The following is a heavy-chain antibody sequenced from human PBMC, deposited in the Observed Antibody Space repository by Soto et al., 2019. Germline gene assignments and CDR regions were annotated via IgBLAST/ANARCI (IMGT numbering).Heavy chain of an antibody. V-gene: IGHV4-34*01. D-gene: IGHD6-6*01. Sequence: SETLSPTCAVYGGSFSGYYWSWIRQPPGKGLEWIGEINHSGSTNYNPSLKSRVTISVDTSKNQFSLKLSSVTAADTAVYYCASSIAARIYYYYGMDVWGQGTTVTVSS. CDR1: GGSFSGYY. J-gene: IGHJ6*02. CDR3: ASSIAARIYYYYGMDV. CDR2: INHSGST.